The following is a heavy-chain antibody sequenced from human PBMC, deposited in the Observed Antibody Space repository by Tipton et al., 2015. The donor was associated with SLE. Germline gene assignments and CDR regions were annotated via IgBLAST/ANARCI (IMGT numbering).Heavy chain of an antibody. J-gene: IGHJ6*03. CDR1: GGSISSGDYY. D-gene: IGHD5-12*01. CDR2: IYYSGST. V-gene: IGHV4-30-4*01. Sequence: TLSLTCTVSGGSISSGDYYWSWIRQPPGTGLEWIGYIYYSGSTYYNPSLKSRVTISVDTSKNQFSLKLSSVTAADTAVYYCARVSGGYDYDYYYYYMDVWGKGTTVTVSS. CDR3: ARVSGGYDYDYYYYYMDV.